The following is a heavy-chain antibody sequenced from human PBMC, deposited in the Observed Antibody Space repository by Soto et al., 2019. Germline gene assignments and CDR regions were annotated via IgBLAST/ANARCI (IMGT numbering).Heavy chain of an antibody. CDR2: IIPIFGTA. Sequence: VASVKVSCKASGGTFSSYAISWVRQAPGQGLEWMGGIIPIFGTANYSQKFQGRVTITTDESTSTAYMELSSLRSEDTAVYYCAVIAVAGLDSFDPSGHGTMVTVSS. D-gene: IGHD6-19*01. CDR1: GGTFSSYA. J-gene: IGHJ3*01. CDR3: AVIAVAGLDSFDP. V-gene: IGHV1-69*05.